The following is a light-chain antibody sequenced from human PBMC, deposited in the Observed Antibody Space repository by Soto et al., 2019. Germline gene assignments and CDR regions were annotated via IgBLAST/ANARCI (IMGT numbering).Light chain of an antibody. CDR3: QQYENLPTIT. Sequence: DIQMTQSPSSLSASVGDRVTITCQASQDISNYLNWYQQKPGKAPKLLIYDASNLETGVPSRFSGSRSGTDFTFTISSLQPEDIATYYCQQYENLPTITFGLGTRLEIK. CDR1: QDISNY. CDR2: DAS. V-gene: IGKV1-33*01. J-gene: IGKJ5*01.